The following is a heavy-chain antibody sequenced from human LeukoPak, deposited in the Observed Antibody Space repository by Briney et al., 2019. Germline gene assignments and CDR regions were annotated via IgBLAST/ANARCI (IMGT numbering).Heavy chain of an antibody. CDR1: GFTFSSYS. J-gene: IGHJ5*02. CDR2: ISSSSSTI. V-gene: IGHV3-48*04. Sequence: GGSLRLSCAASGFTFSSYSMNWVRQAPGKGLEWVSYISSSSSTIYYADSVKGRFTISRDNAKNSLYLQMNSLRAEDTAVYYCAREGAVAGTGGGFDPWGQGTLVTVSS. D-gene: IGHD6-19*01. CDR3: AREGAVAGTGGGFDP.